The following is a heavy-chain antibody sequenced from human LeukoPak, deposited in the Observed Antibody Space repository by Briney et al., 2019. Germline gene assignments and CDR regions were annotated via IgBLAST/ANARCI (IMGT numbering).Heavy chain of an antibody. V-gene: IGHV4-31*03. CDR3: ARSLGDYYYYYGMDV. Sequence: SQNLSLTCTVSGGSISSGGYYWSWLRQHPGKGLEWIGYIYYSGSTYYNPSLKSRVTISVDTSKNQFSLKLSSVTAADTAVYYCARSLGDYYYYYGMDVWGQGTTVTVSS. CDR1: GGSISSGGYY. CDR2: IYYSGST. J-gene: IGHJ6*02.